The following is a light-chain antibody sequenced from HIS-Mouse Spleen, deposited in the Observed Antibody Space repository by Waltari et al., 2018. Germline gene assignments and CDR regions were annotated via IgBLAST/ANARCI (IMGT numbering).Light chain of an antibody. Sequence: SYELTQPPSVSVSPGQTARITCSGDALPKKYAYRYQQKSGQAPVLVIYEDSKRPYGIPARVSGSSSGTMATLTISGAQVEDEADYYCYSTDSSGNHRVFGGGTKLTVL. J-gene: IGLJ2*01. CDR3: YSTDSSGNHRV. V-gene: IGLV3-10*01. CDR1: ALPKKY. CDR2: EDS.